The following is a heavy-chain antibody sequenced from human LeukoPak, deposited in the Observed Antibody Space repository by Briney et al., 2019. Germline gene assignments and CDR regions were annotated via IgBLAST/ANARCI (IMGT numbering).Heavy chain of an antibody. Sequence: SETLSLTCTVSGGSISSGGYYWSWIRQHPGKGLEWIGYIYYSGSTYYNRSLKSRVTISVDTSKNQFSLKLSSVTAADTAVYYCARLHSSSWYPDYWGQGTLVTVSS. CDR2: IYYSGST. CDR3: ARLHSSSWYPDY. D-gene: IGHD6-13*01. V-gene: IGHV4-31*03. CDR1: GGSISSGGYY. J-gene: IGHJ4*02.